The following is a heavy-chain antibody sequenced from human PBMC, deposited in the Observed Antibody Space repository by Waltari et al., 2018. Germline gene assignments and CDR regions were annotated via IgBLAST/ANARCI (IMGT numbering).Heavy chain of an antibody. CDR1: RFTFSSYT. D-gene: IGHD6-19*01. CDR2: ISYDGSNK. V-gene: IGHV3-30*15. CDR3: ARVAGRQWLVRPFDY. Sequence: QVQLVESGGGVVQPGRSLRLSCAASRFTFSSYTMHWVRLAPGKGLEWVALISYDGSNKYYADSVKGRFTISRDNSKYTLYLQMSSLRAEDTAVYYCARVAGRQWLVRPFDYWGQGTLVTVSS. J-gene: IGHJ4*02.